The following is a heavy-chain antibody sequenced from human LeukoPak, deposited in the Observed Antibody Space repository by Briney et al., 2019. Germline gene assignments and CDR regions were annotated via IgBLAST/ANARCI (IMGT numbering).Heavy chain of an antibody. CDR2: IYYSGST. CDR1: GGSISSSSYY. J-gene: IGHJ4*02. CDR3: ALRDYGDSHYFDY. Sequence: SETLSLTCTVSGGSISSSSYYWGWIRQPPGKGLEWIGSIYYSGSTYYNPSLRSRLTISVDTSKNQFSLKLSSVTAADTAVYYCALRDYGDSHYFDYWGQGTLVTVSS. V-gene: IGHV4-39*07. D-gene: IGHD4-17*01.